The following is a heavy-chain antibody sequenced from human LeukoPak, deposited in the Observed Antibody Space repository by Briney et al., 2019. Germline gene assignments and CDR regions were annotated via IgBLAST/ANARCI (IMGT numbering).Heavy chain of an antibody. J-gene: IGHJ4*02. Sequence: ASVKVSCKASGYTFPLYYIHWLRQATGEGLEWVGWILPNSGDTFYAQRFRGRVTMTSDTSTNTAYMDLYKLTSDDTAVYFCARPPHELVSAAPFDYWGQGTLVTVSS. V-gene: IGHV1-2*02. CDR3: ARPPHELVSAAPFDY. CDR1: GYTFPLYY. CDR2: ILPNSGDT. D-gene: IGHD2-2*01.